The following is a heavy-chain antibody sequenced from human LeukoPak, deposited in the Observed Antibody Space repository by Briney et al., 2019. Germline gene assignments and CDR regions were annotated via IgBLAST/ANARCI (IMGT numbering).Heavy chain of an antibody. CDR2: INHSGST. CDR3: ARAPHYGGYGMDV. Sequence: PSETLSLTCAVYGGSFSGYYWSWIRQPPGKGLEWIGEINHSGSTNYNPSLKSRVTISVDTSKNQFSLKLSSVTAADTAVYYCARAPHYGGYGMDVWGQGTTVTVSS. V-gene: IGHV4-34*01. D-gene: IGHD4-23*01. J-gene: IGHJ6*02. CDR1: GGSFSGYY.